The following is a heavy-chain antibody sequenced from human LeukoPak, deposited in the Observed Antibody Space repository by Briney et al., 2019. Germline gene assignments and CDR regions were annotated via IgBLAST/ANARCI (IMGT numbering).Heavy chain of an antibody. V-gene: IGHV3-23*01. CDR3: AKDPGVVPAHYFGY. Sequence: GGSLRLSCAASGFTFSSYAMNWVRQAPGKGLEWVSATGSTGVSTFYADSVKGRFTVSRDNSKNTLSLQMNSLRAEDTAVYYCAKDPGVVPAHYFGYWGQGTLVTVSS. CDR1: GFTFSSYA. J-gene: IGHJ4*02. CDR2: TGSTGVST. D-gene: IGHD2-2*01.